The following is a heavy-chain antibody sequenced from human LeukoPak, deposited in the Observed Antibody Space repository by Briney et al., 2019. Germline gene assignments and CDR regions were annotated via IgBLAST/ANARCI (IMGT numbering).Heavy chain of an antibody. CDR3: SEEGRYSSGWYGGYGF. Sequence: PRGSLRLSRAASGFTFTNARKSSGSPAPREGQEWGGRRRSKTDGGTTDYVAPVKGRFTISRDDSKSTLYLQMNSLETEDTGVYYCSEEGRYSSGWYGGYGFWGQGTMVTVSS. CDR1: GFTFTNAR. V-gene: IGHV3-15*01. J-gene: IGHJ3*01. CDR2: RRSKTDGGTT. D-gene: IGHD6-19*01.